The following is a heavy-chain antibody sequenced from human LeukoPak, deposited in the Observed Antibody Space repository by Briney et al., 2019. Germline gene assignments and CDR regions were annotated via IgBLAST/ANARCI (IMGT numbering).Heavy chain of an antibody. Sequence: PSETLSLTCAVSGYSISSSYYWGWIRQPPGKGLEWIGSIYHSGSTYYNQSLKSRVTISVDTSKNQFSLRLGSVTAADTAVYYCARGVAVAANWFDPWGQGTLVTVSS. J-gene: IGHJ5*02. V-gene: IGHV4-38-2*01. CDR2: IYHSGST. CDR1: GYSISSSYY. CDR3: ARGVAVAANWFDP. D-gene: IGHD6-19*01.